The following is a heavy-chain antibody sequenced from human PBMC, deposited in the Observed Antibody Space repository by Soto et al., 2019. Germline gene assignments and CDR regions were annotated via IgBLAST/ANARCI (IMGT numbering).Heavy chain of an antibody. CDR3: ARSYSNYGYYFDY. J-gene: IGHJ4*02. Sequence: GESLKISCKGSGCSYTSYWIGWVRQMPGKGLEWMGIIYPGDSDTRYSPSFQGQVTISADKSISTAYLQWSSLKASDTAMYYCARSYSNYGYYFDYWGQGTLVTVSS. V-gene: IGHV5-51*01. CDR1: GCSYTSYW. D-gene: IGHD4-4*01. CDR2: IYPGDSDT.